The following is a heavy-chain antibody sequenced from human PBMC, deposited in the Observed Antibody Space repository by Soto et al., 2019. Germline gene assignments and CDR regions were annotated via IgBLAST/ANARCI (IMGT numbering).Heavy chain of an antibody. J-gene: IGHJ5*02. CDR1: GYTFTSYG. Sequence: ASVKVSCKASGYTFTSYGISWVRQAPGQGLEWMGWISAYNGNTNYAQKLQGRVTMTTDTTTSTAYMELRSLRSDDTAVYYCARDGVLRFLEWLSTKNWFDPWGQGTLVTVYS. CDR2: ISAYNGNT. V-gene: IGHV1-18*01. CDR3: ARDGVLRFLEWLSTKNWFDP. D-gene: IGHD3-3*01.